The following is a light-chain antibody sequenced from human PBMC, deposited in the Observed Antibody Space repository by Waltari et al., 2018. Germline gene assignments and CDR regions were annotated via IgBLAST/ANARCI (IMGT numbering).Light chain of an antibody. J-gene: IGKJ4*01. Sequence: DIQMTQSPSSVSASVGDRVTITCRASQGIGSWLVWYQQKPGKAPKLLMHTASSLESGVPSRFSGIESGTEFTLTISNLQPEDFAIYYCQQSDSSPLTFGGGTKVE. CDR2: TAS. V-gene: IGKV1-12*01. CDR1: QGIGSW. CDR3: QQSDSSPLT.